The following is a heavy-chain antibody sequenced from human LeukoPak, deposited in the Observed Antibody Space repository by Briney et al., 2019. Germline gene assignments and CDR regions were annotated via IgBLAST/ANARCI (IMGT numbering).Heavy chain of an antibody. D-gene: IGHD3-10*01. CDR3: SVLWFGTKDV. CDR2: IYSGGST. V-gene: IGHV3-66*02. CDR1: GFTVSSNY. J-gene: IGHJ6*04. Sequence: EGSLRLSCAASGFTVSSNYMSWVRQAPGKGLEWVSVIYSGGSTYYADSVKGRFTISRDNSKNTLYLQMNSLRAEDTAVYYCSVLWFGTKDVWGKGTTVTVSS.